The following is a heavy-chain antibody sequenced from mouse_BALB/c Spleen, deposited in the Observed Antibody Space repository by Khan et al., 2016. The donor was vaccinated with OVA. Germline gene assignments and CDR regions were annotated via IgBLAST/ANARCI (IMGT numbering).Heavy chain of an antibody. CDR2: ISSGGDNT. CDR1: GFTFSSFS. CDR3: ARSNYGTFAY. V-gene: IGHV5-9*03. D-gene: IGHD2-1*01. Sequence: EVELVESGGGLVKPGGSLKLSCAASGFTFSSFSMSWVRQTPEKRLEWVAAISSGGDNTFYPDSVKGRFTISRDNVINNLYLQMSSLRSEDTALYYCARSNYGTFAYWGQGTLVTVSA. J-gene: IGHJ3*01.